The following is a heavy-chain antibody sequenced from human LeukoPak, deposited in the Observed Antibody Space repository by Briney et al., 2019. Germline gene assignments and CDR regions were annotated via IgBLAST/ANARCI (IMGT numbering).Heavy chain of an antibody. CDR1: GSSISSSSSY. J-gene: IGHJ5*02. CDR2: IYYSGST. V-gene: IGHV4-39*01. CDR3: ARRFGYSYGYWFDP. Sequence: SETLSLTCTVSGSSISSSSSYWGWIRQPPGMGLEWIGTIYYSGSTYYNPSLKSRVTISVDTSKNQFSLKLSSVTAADTAVYYCARRFGYSYGYWFDPWGQGTLVTVSS. D-gene: IGHD5-18*01.